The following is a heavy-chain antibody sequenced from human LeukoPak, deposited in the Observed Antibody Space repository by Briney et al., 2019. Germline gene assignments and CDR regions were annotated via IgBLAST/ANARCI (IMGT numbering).Heavy chain of an antibody. CDR3: ARDLGRWFEFDC. D-gene: IGHD3-10*01. J-gene: IGHJ4*02. CDR1: GYTFTNYV. Sequence: ASVKVSCKPSGYTFTNYVISWVRQAPGQGLEWMACISGYKANTNYAQKLQGRVTMTTDTSTSTAYMEMRSLRSDDTAVYYCARDLGRWFEFDCWGQGTLVTVCS. V-gene: IGHV1-18*01. CDR2: ISGYKANT.